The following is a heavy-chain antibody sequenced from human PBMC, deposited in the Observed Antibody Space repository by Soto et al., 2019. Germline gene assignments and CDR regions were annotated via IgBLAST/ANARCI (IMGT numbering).Heavy chain of an antibody. CDR1: GYTFSDYN. J-gene: IGHJ4*02. CDR2: IFPQSGAT. D-gene: IGHD2-8*01. V-gene: IGHV1-2*02. Sequence: QVQLVQSGAEVKKPGASVRVSCKSSGYTFSDYNVHWVRQAPGQGLEWLGWIFPQSGATKYTQRLQGRVTMTRDTSISAVYMELSGLRSDDTAAYYCARESSTWNQSCMRTTCALDQWGQGTLVIVSS. CDR3: ARESSTWNQSCMRTTCALDQ.